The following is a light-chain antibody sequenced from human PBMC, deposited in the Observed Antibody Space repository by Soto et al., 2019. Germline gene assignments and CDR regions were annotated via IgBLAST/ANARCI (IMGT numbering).Light chain of an antibody. V-gene: IGKV3-20*01. CDR3: LQHTISMYT. J-gene: IGKJ2*01. Sequence: EIVLTQSPGTLSLSPGDTATLSCRASQSVARDLSWYQQKPGQAPRLLISRASTGATGIPDRFSGSGSGTDFTLTINRLAPEDSAVYYCLQHTISMYTFGQGNKLEIK. CDR1: QSVARD. CDR2: RAS.